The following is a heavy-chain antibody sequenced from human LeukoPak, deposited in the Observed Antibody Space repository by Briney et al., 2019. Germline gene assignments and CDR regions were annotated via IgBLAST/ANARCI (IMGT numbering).Heavy chain of an antibody. D-gene: IGHD5-12*01. CDR2: FYYSGST. J-gene: IGHJ5*02. V-gene: IGHV4-59*08. CDR3: ARHRERIVLRNWFDP. Sequence: PSETLSLTCTVSGGSISSYYWSWIRQPPGKGLEWIGYFYYSGSTNYNPSLKSRVTISVDTSKNQFSLKLSSVTAADTAVYYCARHRERIVLRNWFDPWGQGTLVTVSS. CDR1: GGSISSYY.